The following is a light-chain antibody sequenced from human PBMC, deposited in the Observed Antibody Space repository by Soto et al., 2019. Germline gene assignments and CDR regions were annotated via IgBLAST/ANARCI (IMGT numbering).Light chain of an antibody. J-gene: IGKJ1*01. CDR1: QSVSNW. Sequence: DLQMTQSPSTLSASVGDRVTITCRASQSVSNWLAWYQQKAGKAPKLLIYKASSLESGVPSRFSGSGSGTEFTLSISSLQPDDFATYYCQQYNSYPWTFGQGTKVDIK. CDR3: QQYNSYPWT. V-gene: IGKV1-5*03. CDR2: KAS.